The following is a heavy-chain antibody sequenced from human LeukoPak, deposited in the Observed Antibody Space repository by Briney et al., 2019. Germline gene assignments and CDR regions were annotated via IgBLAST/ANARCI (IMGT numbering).Heavy chain of an antibody. Sequence: GRSLRLSCAASGFTFDNYAMHWVRQAPGKGLEWVSYISWNSGLKGYADSVKGRFTISRDNAKNSLVLQMNSLTTEGTALYYCAKLGGSFDIWGQGTMVVVSS. D-gene: IGHD3-16*01. J-gene: IGHJ3*02. V-gene: IGHV3-9*01. CDR2: ISWNSGLK. CDR3: AKLGGSFDI. CDR1: GFTFDNYA.